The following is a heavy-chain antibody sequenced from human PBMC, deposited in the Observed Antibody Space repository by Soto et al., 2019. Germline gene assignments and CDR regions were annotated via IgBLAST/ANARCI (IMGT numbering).Heavy chain of an antibody. Sequence: GGSLRLSCVASGFTFNNYAMNWVRQAPWKGLEWVSTISGSGNTFYADSVKGRFTISRDNSNNMLYLQMNSLKAEDTAVYYCAKQAVAVSSTPWFDPWGHGTLVTVSS. CDR3: AKQAVAVSSTPWFDP. V-gene: IGHV3-23*01. D-gene: IGHD2-15*01. CDR2: ISGSGNT. J-gene: IGHJ5*02. CDR1: GFTFNNYA.